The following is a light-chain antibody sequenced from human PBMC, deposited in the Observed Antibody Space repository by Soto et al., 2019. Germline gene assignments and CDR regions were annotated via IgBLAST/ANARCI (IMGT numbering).Light chain of an antibody. J-gene: IGKJ1*01. CDR2: GGS. CDR3: QQYNIWPEA. CDR1: QTISTN. V-gene: IGKV3-15*01. Sequence: EVVMTQSPATLSVSPGERATLSCRASQTISTNLAGYQHKPGQPPRLLVYGGSTRAAAIPARFSGSGSGTEFTHTISGLQSEDSAVYYCQQYNIWPEAFGQGTKVEL.